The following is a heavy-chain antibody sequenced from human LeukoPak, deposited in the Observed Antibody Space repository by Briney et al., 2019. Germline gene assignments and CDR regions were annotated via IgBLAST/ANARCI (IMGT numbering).Heavy chain of an antibody. D-gene: IGHD2-2*01. Sequence: SQTLSLTCAISGDSVPSNSVTWYWIRQSPSRGLEWLGRTYYKSTWYNDYAVSVRGRITVNPDTSKNQFSLHLNSVTPEDTAVYYCARRLTQYDCFDPWGQGILVTVSS. V-gene: IGHV6-1*01. CDR2: TYYKSTWYN. CDR1: GDSVPSNSVT. J-gene: IGHJ5*02. CDR3: ARRLTQYDCFDP.